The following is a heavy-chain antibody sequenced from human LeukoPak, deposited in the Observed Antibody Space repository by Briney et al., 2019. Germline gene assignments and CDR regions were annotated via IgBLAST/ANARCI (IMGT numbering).Heavy chain of an antibody. Sequence: SETLSLTCAVYGGSFSGYYWSWVRQPPGKGLEWIGSIYYSGTTNYNPSLRSRVTISVDTSKNQFSLKLSSVTAADTAVYYCARGVYIAAAQYGYWGQGTLVTVSS. D-gene: IGHD6-13*01. CDR3: ARGVYIAAAQYGY. V-gene: IGHV4-59*01. CDR2: IYYSGTT. J-gene: IGHJ4*02. CDR1: GGSFSGYY.